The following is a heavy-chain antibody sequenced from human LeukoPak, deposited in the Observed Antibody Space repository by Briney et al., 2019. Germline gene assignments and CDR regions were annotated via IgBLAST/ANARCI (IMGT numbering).Heavy chain of an antibody. CDR2: IKQDGGEK. Sequence: PGGSLRLSYAASEFTFSSYWMSWVRQAPGKGLEWVANIKQDGGEKYYLDSVKGRFTVSRDNAKNSLYLQMNSLRAEDTAVYYCARVGARQILEYWGQGTLVTVSS. D-gene: IGHD4-17*01. CDR1: EFTFSSYW. J-gene: IGHJ4*02. CDR3: ARVGARQILEY. V-gene: IGHV3-7*01.